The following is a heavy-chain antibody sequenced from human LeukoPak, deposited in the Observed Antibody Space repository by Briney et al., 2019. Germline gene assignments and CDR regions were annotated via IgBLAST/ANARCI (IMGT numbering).Heavy chain of an antibody. Sequence: SETLSLTCTVSGGPISSYYWSWIRQPPGKGLEWIGYIYYSGSTNYNPSLKSRVTISVDTSKNQFSLKLSSVTAADTAVYYCARDDILTGYFVFDPWGQGTLVTVSS. CDR3: ARDDILTGYFVFDP. D-gene: IGHD3-9*01. CDR2: IYYSGST. CDR1: GGPISSYY. V-gene: IGHV4-59*01. J-gene: IGHJ5*02.